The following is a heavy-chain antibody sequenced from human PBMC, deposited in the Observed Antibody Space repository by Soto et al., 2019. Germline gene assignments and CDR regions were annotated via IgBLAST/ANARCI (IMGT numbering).Heavy chain of an antibody. D-gene: IGHD3-9*01. J-gene: IGHJ6*02. V-gene: IGHV3-48*04. CDR2: ISSSGSTI. CDR1: GFTFSNNW. CDR3: AREGYGGSDILNGYLLGSGMDV. Sequence: RGSLRLSCAASGFTFSNNWMHWVRQAPGKGLEWVSYISSSGSTIYYADSVKGRFTISRDNAKNSLYLQMNSLRAEDTAVYYCAREGYGGSDILNGYLLGSGMDVCGQGPTVTVSS.